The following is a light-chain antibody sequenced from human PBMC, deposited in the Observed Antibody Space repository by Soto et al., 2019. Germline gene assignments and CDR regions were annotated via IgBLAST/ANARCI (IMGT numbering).Light chain of an antibody. J-gene: IGLJ2*01. Sequence: QSALTQPASVSGSPGQSITMSCTGTSSDVGGYNFVSWYQQHPGKAPKLMLYNVYDRPSGISHRFSGSRSGNTASLTISGLQAEDEAHYYCNSYTSSSTLVFGGGTQLTVL. CDR1: SSDVGGYNF. CDR3: NSYTSSSTLV. V-gene: IGLV2-14*03. CDR2: NVY.